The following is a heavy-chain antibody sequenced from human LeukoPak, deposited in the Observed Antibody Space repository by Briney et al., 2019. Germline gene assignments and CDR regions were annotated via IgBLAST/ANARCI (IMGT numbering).Heavy chain of an antibody. Sequence: GASVKVSCKASGYTFTSYCMHWVRQAPGQGLEWMGIINPSGGSTSYAQKFQGRVTMTRDTPTSTVYMELSSLRSEDTAVYYCARIYCSSTSCSYGNWFDPWGQGTLVTVSS. CDR2: INPSGGST. D-gene: IGHD2-2*01. V-gene: IGHV1-46*01. J-gene: IGHJ5*02. CDR1: GYTFTSYC. CDR3: ARIYCSSTSCSYGNWFDP.